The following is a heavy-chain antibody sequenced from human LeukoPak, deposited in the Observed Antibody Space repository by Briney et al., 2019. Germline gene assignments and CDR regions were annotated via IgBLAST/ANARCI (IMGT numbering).Heavy chain of an antibody. CDR3: ARDRYCSGGSCYFNWFDP. CDR1: GYTFTGYY. CDR2: INPNSGGT. Sequence: ASVKVSCKASGYTFTGYYMHWVRQAPGQGLEWMGWINPNSGGTNYAQKFQGRVTMTWDTSISTAYMELSRLRSDDTAVYYCARDRYCSGGSCYFNWFDPWGQGTLVTVSS. V-gene: IGHV1-2*02. J-gene: IGHJ5*02. D-gene: IGHD2-15*01.